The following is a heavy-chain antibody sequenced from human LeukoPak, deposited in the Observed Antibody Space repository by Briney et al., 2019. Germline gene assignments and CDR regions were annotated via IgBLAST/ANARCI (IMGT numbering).Heavy chain of an antibody. CDR3: ARDGGGYSYGFDY. J-gene: IGHJ4*02. V-gene: IGHV4-59*01. CDR1: GGSISTYY. Sequence: SETLSLTCTVSGGSISTYYWSWIRQPPGKGLEWIGYIYYSGSTNYNPSLKSRVTISVDTSKNQFSLKLSSVTAADTAVYYCARDGGGYSYGFDYWGQGTLVTVSS. D-gene: IGHD5-18*01. CDR2: IYYSGST.